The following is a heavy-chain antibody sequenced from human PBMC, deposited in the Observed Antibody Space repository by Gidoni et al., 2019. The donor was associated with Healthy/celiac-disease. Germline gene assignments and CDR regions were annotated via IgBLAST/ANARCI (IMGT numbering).Heavy chain of an antibody. D-gene: IGHD2-21*01. Sequence: EVQLVESGGGLVQPGRSLRLSCTASGFTFGDYAMSWFRQAPGKGLEWVGLIRSKAYGGKTEYAASVKGRFTISRDDSKSIAYLQMNSLKTEDTAVYYCTRVPHIVVVIAIVNPPDYWGQGTLVTVSS. CDR3: TRVPHIVVVIAIVNPPDY. J-gene: IGHJ4*02. CDR2: IRSKAYGGKT. V-gene: IGHV3-49*03. CDR1: GFTFGDYA.